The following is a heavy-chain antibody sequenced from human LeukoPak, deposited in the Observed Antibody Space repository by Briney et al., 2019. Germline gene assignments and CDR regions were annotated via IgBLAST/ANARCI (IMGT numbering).Heavy chain of an antibody. D-gene: IGHD1-26*01. CDR2: IYTSGST. CDR3: ARVRGSSGSYEYYHYMDV. Sequence: SETLSLTCTVSGGFISSGSYYWTWIRQPAGKGLEWIGRIYTSGSTNYNPSLKSRVTISVDTSKNQFSLKLSSVTAADTAVYYCARVRGSSGSYEYYHYMDVWGKGTTVTISS. J-gene: IGHJ6*03. V-gene: IGHV4-61*02. CDR1: GGFISSGSYY.